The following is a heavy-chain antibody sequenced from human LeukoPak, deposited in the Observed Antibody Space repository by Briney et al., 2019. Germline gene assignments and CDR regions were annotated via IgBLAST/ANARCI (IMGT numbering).Heavy chain of an antibody. D-gene: IGHD6-13*01. V-gene: IGHV4-59*01. Sequence: PSETLSLTCTVSGGSISSYYWSWIRQPPGKGLEWIGYIYYSGSTNYNPSLKSRVTISVDTSKNQFSLKLSSVTAADTAVYYCARGPPSAGFAEYFQHWGQGTLVTVSS. CDR3: ARGPPSAGFAEYFQH. J-gene: IGHJ1*01. CDR1: GGSISSYY. CDR2: IYYSGST.